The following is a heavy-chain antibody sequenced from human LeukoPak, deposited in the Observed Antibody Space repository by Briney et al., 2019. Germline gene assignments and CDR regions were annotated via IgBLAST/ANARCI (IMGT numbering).Heavy chain of an antibody. J-gene: IGHJ4*02. Sequence: PGGSLRLSCAASGFTFSDYYMSWIRQAPGKGLEWVSYISSSDNTIYYADSVKGRFTISRDNAKKLLYLQMNSLRAEDTAVYYCARDGISLAAAGKSLLYYFDYWGQGTLVTVSS. V-gene: IGHV3-11*01. D-gene: IGHD6-13*01. CDR3: ARDGISLAAAGKSLLYYFDY. CDR2: ISSSDNTI. CDR1: GFTFSDYY.